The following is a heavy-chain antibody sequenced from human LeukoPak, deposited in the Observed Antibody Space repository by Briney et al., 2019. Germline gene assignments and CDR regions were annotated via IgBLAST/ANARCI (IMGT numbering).Heavy chain of an antibody. CDR3: ARQGDSSGYYNY. CDR1: GGSISSYY. V-gene: IGHV4-59*01. J-gene: IGHJ4*02. CDR2: IYYSGST. D-gene: IGHD3-22*01. Sequence: PETLSLTCTVSGGSISSYYWSWIRQPPGKGLEWIGYIYYSGSTNYNPSLKSRVTISVDTSKNQFSLKLSSVTAADTAVYYCARQGDSSGYYNYWGQGTLVTVSS.